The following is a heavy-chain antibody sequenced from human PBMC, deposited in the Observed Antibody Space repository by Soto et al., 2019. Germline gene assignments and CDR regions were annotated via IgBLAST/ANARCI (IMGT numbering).Heavy chain of an antibody. CDR1: GFTFSSYA. D-gene: IGHD3-10*01. V-gene: IGHV3-23*01. CDR3: ARARRGAPYYYTMDL. J-gene: IGHJ6*02. CDR2: ISGSGGIT. Sequence: ELQLLESGGGLVQPGGSLRLSCIASGFTFSSYAMTWVRQAPGKGLEWVSDISGSGGITYYADSVKGRFTISRDNSKNTLNLQMNSLRADDTAVYCCARARRGAPYYYTMDLWGQGTTVTVSS.